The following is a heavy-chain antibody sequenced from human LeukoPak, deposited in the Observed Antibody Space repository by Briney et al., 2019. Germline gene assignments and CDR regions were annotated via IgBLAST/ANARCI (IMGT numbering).Heavy chain of an antibody. D-gene: IGHD3-9*01. CDR3: ARQITISYYMDV. CDR2: IYYSGST. V-gene: IGHV4-39*01. Sequence: SETLSLTCTVSGGSISSSSYYWGWIRQPPGKGLEWIGSIYYSGSTYYNPSLKSRVTISVDTSKNQFSLKLSSVTAADTAVYYCARQITISYYMDVWAKGPRSPSP. CDR1: GGSISSSSYY. J-gene: IGHJ6*03.